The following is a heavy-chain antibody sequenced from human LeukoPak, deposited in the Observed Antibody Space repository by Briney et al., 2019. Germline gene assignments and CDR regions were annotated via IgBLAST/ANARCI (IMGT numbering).Heavy chain of an antibody. D-gene: IGHD2-15*01. CDR2: VYYSGTT. Sequence: PSETLSLTCSVSGGSISSSSYYWGWIRQPPGKGLEWIGSVYYSGTTYYNPSLNSRVTISVDTSKNQFSLKLSSVTAADTAVYYCASQGGCSGGSCFSRIDSWGQGTLVTASS. CDR3: ASQGGCSGGSCFSRIDS. V-gene: IGHV4-39*01. CDR1: GGSISSSSYY. J-gene: IGHJ4*02.